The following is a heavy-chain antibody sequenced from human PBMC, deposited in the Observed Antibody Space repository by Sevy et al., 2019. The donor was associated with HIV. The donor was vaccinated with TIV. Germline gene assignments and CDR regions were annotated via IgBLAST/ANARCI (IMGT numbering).Heavy chain of an antibody. CDR3: ARHLPASSWFTVDY. J-gene: IGHJ4*02. V-gene: IGHV3-48*01. CDR1: GFTFSSYS. Sequence: GGSLRLSCAASGFTFSSYSMNWVRQAPGKGLEWVSYISSSSSTIYYADSVKGRFTISRDNAKNSLDLQMNSLRAEDTAVYYCARHLPASSWFTVDYWGQGTLVTVSS. CDR2: ISSSSSTI. D-gene: IGHD6-13*01.